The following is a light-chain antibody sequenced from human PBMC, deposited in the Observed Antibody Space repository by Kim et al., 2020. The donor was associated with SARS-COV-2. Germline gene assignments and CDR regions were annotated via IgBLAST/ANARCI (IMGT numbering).Light chain of an antibody. CDR3: NSRDSNDNVV. V-gene: IGLV3-19*01. Sequence: SSELTQDPAVSGALGQTVRITCQGDSLRSYYATWXQQKPGQAPIVVIYGKNNRPSGIPDRFSGSSSGNTASLTITGTKAGDEADYYCNSRDSNDNVVFGG. CDR1: SLRSYY. CDR2: GKN. J-gene: IGLJ2*01.